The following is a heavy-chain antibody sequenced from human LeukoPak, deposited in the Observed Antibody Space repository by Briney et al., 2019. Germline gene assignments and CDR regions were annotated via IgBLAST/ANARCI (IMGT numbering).Heavy chain of an antibody. D-gene: IGHD3-22*01. Sequence: PGGSLRLSCAASGFTFDDYAMHWVRQAPGKGLEWVSGISWNSGSIGYADSVKGRFTISRDNAKNSLYLQMNSLRAEDTALYYCAKDGTYYYDSSGYYQDWGQGTLVTVSS. CDR2: ISWNSGSI. CDR3: AKDGTYYYDSSGYYQD. V-gene: IGHV3-9*01. CDR1: GFTFDDYA. J-gene: IGHJ4*02.